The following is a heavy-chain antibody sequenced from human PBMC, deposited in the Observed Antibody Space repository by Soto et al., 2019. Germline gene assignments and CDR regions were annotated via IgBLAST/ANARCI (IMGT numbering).Heavy chain of an antibody. Sequence: GGSLRLSCAASGFTFSSYAMHWVRQAPGKGLEWVAVISYDGSNKYYADSVKGRFTISRDNSKNTLYLQMNSLRAEDPAVYYCARESAKADYYFDYWGQGTLVTVSS. V-gene: IGHV3-30*04. CDR3: ARESAKADYYFDY. J-gene: IGHJ4*02. CDR2: ISYDGSNK. CDR1: GFTFSSYA.